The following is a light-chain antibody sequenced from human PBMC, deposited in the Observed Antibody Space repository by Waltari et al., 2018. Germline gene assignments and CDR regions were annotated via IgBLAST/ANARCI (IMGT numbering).Light chain of an antibody. V-gene: IGKV1-39*01. J-gene: IGKJ1*01. CDR1: QSINNY. Sequence: DIQMTQSPSSLSASVGDMVTITCRASQSINNYLNWYQKKSGKAPKLLIYATSNLQSGVPSRFSGGTSGTDFTLTISGVQPEDFATYYCQQSYDFPRTFGQGTKVEMK. CDR2: ATS. CDR3: QQSYDFPRT.